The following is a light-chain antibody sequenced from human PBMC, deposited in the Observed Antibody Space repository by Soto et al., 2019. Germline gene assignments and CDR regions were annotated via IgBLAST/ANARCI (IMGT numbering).Light chain of an antibody. CDR1: QSVLYNSNNKNY. CDR2: WAS. CDR3: QQHYSTPFT. J-gene: IGKJ3*01. V-gene: IGKV4-1*01. Sequence: DIVMTQSPDSLAVSLGERATINCKSSQSVLYNSNNKNYLAWYQQKPGQPPKLLIYWASTRESGVPDRFSGSASGTDFTLTISSLQAEDVAVYYCQQHYSTPFTFGPGTKVDIK.